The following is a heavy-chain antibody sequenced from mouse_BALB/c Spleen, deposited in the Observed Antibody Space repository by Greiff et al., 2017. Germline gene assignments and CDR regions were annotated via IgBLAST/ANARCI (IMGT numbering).Heavy chain of an antibody. CDR2: ISSGGST. J-gene: IGHJ4*01. D-gene: IGHD1-1*01. CDR3: ARESFATVVMDY. Sequence: EVQLQESGGGLVKPGGSLKLSCAASGFTFSSYAMSWVRQTPEKRLEWVASISSGGSTYYPDSVKGRFTIYRDNARNILYLQMSSLRSEDTAMYYCARESFATVVMDYWGQGTSVTVSS. V-gene: IGHV5-6-5*01. CDR1: GFTFSSYA.